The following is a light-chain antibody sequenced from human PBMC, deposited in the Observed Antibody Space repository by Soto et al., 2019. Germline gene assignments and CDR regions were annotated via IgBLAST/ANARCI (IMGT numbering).Light chain of an antibody. J-gene: IGKJ2*01. CDR3: QLYGSPMHT. V-gene: IGKV3-20*01. CDR1: QSVSSTN. CDR2: GAS. Sequence: EIVLTQSPGTLSSSPGERVTLSCRASQSVSSTNLAWYQQKFGQAPRLLIYGASSRATGTPHRFSGSGSGKDFTLTSSRLEPEDFAVYYCQLYGSPMHTFGQGTKLEI.